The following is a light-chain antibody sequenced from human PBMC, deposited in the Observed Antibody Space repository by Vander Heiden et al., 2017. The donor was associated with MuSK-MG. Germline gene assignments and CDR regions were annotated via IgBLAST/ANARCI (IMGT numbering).Light chain of an antibody. V-gene: IGKV1-5*01. CDR1: QSISTW. Sequence: DIQMTQSPSTLAASVGDRVTITCRASQSISTWLDLYQQKSGTAPKLLVYDVSTSQSEVPYQFSGSGTRTEFTLTITSPQNADFSTYYCQQYRTYWTFSQRTKVEIK. CDR3: QQYRTYWT. CDR2: DVS. J-gene: IGKJ1*01.